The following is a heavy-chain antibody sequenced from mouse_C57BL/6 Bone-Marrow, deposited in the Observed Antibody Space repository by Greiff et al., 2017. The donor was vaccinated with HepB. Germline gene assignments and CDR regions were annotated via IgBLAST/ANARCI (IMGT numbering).Heavy chain of an antibody. J-gene: IGHJ3*01. V-gene: IGHV1-50*01. D-gene: IGHD1-1*01. Sequence: QVQLQQSGAELVKPGASVKLSCKASGYTFTSYWMQWVKQRPGQGLEWIGEIDPSDSYTNYNQKFKGKATLTADTSSSTAYMQLSSLTSEDSAVYYCARRGVYYYGSSPAWFAYWGQGTLVTVSA. CDR3: ARRGVYYYGSSPAWFAY. CDR2: IDPSDSYT. CDR1: GYTFTSYW.